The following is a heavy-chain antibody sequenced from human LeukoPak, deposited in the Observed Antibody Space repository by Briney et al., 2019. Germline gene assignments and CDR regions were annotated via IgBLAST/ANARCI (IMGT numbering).Heavy chain of an antibody. Sequence: PSETLSLTCAVYGGSFSGYYWSWIRQPPGKGLEWIGEINHSGSTNYNPSLKSRVTISVDTSKNQFSLKLSSVTAADTAVYYCARTSASSSWYHYYYGMDVWGQGTTVTVSS. J-gene: IGHJ6*02. D-gene: IGHD6-13*01. CDR1: GGSFSGYY. V-gene: IGHV4-34*01. CDR2: INHSGST. CDR3: ARTSASSSWYHYYYGMDV.